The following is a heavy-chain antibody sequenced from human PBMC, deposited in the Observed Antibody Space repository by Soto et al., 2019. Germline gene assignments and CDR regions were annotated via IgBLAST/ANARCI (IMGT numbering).Heavy chain of an antibody. CDR1: GGSISSGGYY. CDR2: IYYSGST. D-gene: IGHD3-22*01. CDR3: VKARRYYYDSSGIEFDY. J-gene: IGHJ4*02. Sequence: SETLSLTCTVSGGSISSGGYYWSWIRQHPGKGLEWIGYIYYSGSTYYNPSLKSRVTISVDTSKNRFSLKLSSVTAADTAVYYCVKARRYYYDSSGIEFDYWGQRTLVIVSS. V-gene: IGHV4-31*03.